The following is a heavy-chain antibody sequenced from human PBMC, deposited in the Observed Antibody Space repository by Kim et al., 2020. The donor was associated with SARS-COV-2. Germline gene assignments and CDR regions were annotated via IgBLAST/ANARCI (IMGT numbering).Heavy chain of an antibody. J-gene: IGHJ3*02. V-gene: IGHV3-48*03. CDR2: ISSSGSTI. CDR3: ARRGSHGAFDI. D-gene: IGHD2-15*01. Sequence: GGSLRLSCAASGFTFSSYEMNWVRQAPGKGLEWVSYISSSGSTIYYADSVKGRFTISRDNAKNSLYLQMNSLRAEDTAVYYCARRGSHGAFDIWGQGTMVTVSS. CDR1: GFTFSSYE.